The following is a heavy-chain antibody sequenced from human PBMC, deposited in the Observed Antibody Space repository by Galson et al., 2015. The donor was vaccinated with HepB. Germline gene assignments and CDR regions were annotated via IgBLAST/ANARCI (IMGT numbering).Heavy chain of an antibody. J-gene: IGHJ6*04. Sequence: SVKVSCKAPGGTFSNYAISWVRQAPGQGLEWMGGFIPIFGTAKYAQPFQDRVTITADESTSTAYMELSSLTYADTAVYYCARDRGQSQMLWFYMDIWGNGTTVIVSS. V-gene: IGHV1-69*13. CDR1: GGTFSNYA. D-gene: IGHD2-2*01. CDR3: ARDRGQSQMLWFYMDI. CDR2: FIPIFGTA.